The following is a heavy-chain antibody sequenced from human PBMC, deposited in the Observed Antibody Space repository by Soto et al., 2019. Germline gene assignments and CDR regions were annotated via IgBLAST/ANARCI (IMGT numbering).Heavy chain of an antibody. CDR3: AKDRLRDGASRRGFDY. V-gene: IGHV3-23*01. D-gene: IGHD6-6*01. CDR1: GFTFSSRA. CDR2: ITNSGGSS. Sequence: EVQLLESGGGLVQPGGSLRLSCAASGFTFSSRALAWVRKAPGKGLEWVSAITNSGGSSYVADSVKGRFTISRDNSKNTVDLQMNSLRAEDTAVYYCAKDRLRDGASRRGFDYWGQGTLVTVSS. J-gene: IGHJ4*02.